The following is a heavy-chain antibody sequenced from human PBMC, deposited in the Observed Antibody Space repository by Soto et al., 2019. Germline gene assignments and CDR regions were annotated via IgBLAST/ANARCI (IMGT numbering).Heavy chain of an antibody. V-gene: IGHV4-4*02. CDR1: GGSISSSKW. Sequence: SETLSLTCAVSGGSISSSKWWSWVRQPPGKGLEWIGEIYHSGSTNYNPSTKSRVTISVDKSKNQFSLKLGSVTAADTAVYYCARGNCSGGSCYSGYYYGMYVWGQVTTVTVSS. CDR3: ARGNCSGGSCYSGYYYGMYV. CDR2: IYHSGST. D-gene: IGHD2-15*01. J-gene: IGHJ6*02.